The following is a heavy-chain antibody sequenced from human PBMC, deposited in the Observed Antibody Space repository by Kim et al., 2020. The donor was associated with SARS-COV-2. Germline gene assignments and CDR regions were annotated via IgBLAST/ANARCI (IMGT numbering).Heavy chain of an antibody. CDR2: IYHSGIT. J-gene: IGHJ4*02. D-gene: IGHD5-18*01. CDR3: ARESWSLGINGYDY. CDR1: GVSISGSDW. V-gene: IGHV4-4*02. Sequence: SGTLSLTCIVSGVSISGSDWWSWVRQAPGKGLEWVGEIYHSGITNYNPSLKSRVTISVDKAKNQLSLNVNSLTAADTAVYYCARESWSLGINGYDYWGQGTLVTVSS.